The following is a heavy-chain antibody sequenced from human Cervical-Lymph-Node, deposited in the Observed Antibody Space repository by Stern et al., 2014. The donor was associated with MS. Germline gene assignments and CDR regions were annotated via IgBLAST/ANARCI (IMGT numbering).Heavy chain of an antibody. D-gene: IGHD2-15*01. CDR3: ARDQYCSGGSCSLDY. J-gene: IGHJ4*02. Sequence: VQLVESGAEVKKPGASVKVSCKASGYTFTSYYMHWVRQAPGQGLEWMGXXNPSGGSTSYAQKFQGRVTMTRDTSTSTVYMELSSLRSEDTAVYYCARDQYCSGGSCSLDYWGQGTLVTVSS. CDR2: XNPSGGST. V-gene: IGHV1-46*01. CDR1: GYTFTSYY.